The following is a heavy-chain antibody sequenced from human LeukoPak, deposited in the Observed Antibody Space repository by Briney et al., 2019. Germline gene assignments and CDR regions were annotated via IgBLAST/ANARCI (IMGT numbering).Heavy chain of an antibody. CDR3: ARDLGRYCSGGRCHYYSYYMDV. J-gene: IGHJ6*03. D-gene: IGHD2-15*01. CDR1: GYTFTSYG. V-gene: IGHV1-18*01. Sequence: SVKVSCKSSGYTFTSYGISWVRQAPGQGLEWMGWISAYNGNTNYAQKLQGRVTMTTDTSTSTAYMELRSLRSDDTAVYYCARDLGRYCSGGRCHYYSYYMDVWGKGTTVTVSS. CDR2: ISAYNGNT.